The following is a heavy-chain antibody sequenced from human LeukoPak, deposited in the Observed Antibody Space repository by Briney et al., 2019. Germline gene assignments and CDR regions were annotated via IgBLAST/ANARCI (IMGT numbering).Heavy chain of an antibody. J-gene: IGHJ4*02. Sequence: KSSETLSLTCTVSGGSISSSSYYWGWIRQPPGKGLEWIGSIYYSGSTYYNPSLKSRVTISVDTSKNQFSLKLSSVTAADTAVSYCARDQYYYDTRGYGEDNSYYFDYWGQGTLVTVSS. CDR3: ARDQYYYDTRGYGEDNSYYFDY. D-gene: IGHD3-22*01. CDR1: GGSISSSSYY. CDR2: IYYSGST. V-gene: IGHV4-39*07.